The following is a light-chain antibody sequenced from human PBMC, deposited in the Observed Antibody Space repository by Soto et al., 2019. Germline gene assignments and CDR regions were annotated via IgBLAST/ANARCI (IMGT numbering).Light chain of an antibody. CDR2: ATS. V-gene: IGKV1-39*01. CDR1: QIISSY. Sequence: DIQLTQAPSSLSASVGDRVTITCRASQIISSYLKWYQQKPGKAPKLLIYATSSLQSGVPSRFSGSGSGTDFTLTISSLPPADFATYYCQQSYSTPFTCGPATKVDIK. J-gene: IGKJ3*01. CDR3: QQSYSTPFT.